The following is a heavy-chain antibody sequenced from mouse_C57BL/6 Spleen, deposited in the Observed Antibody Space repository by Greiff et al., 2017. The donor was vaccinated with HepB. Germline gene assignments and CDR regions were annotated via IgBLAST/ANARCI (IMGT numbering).Heavy chain of an antibody. CDR2: IRNKANGYTT. Sequence: EVKLEESGGGLVQPGGSLSLSCAASGFTFTDYSMSWVRQPPGKALEWLGFIRNKANGYTTEYSASVKGRFTISRDNSQIILYLQMNALRAEDSATYYCARYDGRGYAMDYWGQGTSVTVSS. CDR1: GFTFTDYS. D-gene: IGHD2-3*01. CDR3: ARYDGRGYAMDY. J-gene: IGHJ4*01. V-gene: IGHV7-3*01.